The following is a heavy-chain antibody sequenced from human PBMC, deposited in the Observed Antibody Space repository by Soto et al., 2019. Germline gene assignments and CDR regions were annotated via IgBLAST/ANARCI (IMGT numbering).Heavy chain of an antibody. CDR1: GFTFSNYA. CDR2: ISGSGGST. V-gene: IGHV3-23*01. J-gene: IGHJ4*02. D-gene: IGHD2-15*01. Sequence: PGGSLRLSCAAPGFTFSNYAMSWVRQAPGKGLEWVSTISGSGGSTYFADSVKGRFTISRDNSKNTLYLQMNSLRAEDTAIYYCAKGMGVFDIANFDYWGQGTLVTVSS. CDR3: AKGMGVFDIANFDY.